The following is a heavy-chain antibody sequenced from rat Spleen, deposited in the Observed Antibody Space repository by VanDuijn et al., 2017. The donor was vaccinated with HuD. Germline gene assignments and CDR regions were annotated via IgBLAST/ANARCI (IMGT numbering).Heavy chain of an antibody. Sequence: EVQLVESDGGLVQPGRSMKLSCADSGFTFSDHGMAWIRQAPKKGLEWVAYISYDGETTYHRNSVTGRFTISRDNAKSTLYLQMDSLRSEDTATYYCATVGPDWEFGYWGQGVMVTVSS. CDR2: ISYDGETT. CDR1: GFTFSDHG. J-gene: IGHJ2*01. CDR3: ATVGPDWEFGY. D-gene: IGHD5-1*01. V-gene: IGHV5-20*01.